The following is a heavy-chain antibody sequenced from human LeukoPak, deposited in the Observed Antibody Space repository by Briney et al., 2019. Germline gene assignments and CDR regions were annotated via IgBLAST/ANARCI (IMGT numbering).Heavy chain of an antibody. CDR3: AREWGPAAMAHTLN. D-gene: IGHD2-2*01. J-gene: IGHJ4*02. V-gene: IGHV3-21*01. Sequence: PGGSLRLSCAASAFTFSSYWMHWVRQGPGRGLEWVSSISSSGSYMFYAGSVKGRFTISRDNAKNSLYLQMNSLRAEDTAVYYCAREWGPAAMAHTLNWGQGTLVTVSS. CDR1: AFTFSSYW. CDR2: ISSSGSYM.